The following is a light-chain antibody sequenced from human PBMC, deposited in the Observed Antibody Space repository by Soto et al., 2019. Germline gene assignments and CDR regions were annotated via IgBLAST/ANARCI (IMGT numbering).Light chain of an antibody. J-gene: IGKJ4*01. CDR1: QSVSSSY. CDR2: GAS. Sequence: EIVLTQSPGTLSLSPGERATLSCRASQSVSSSYLAWYQQKPGQAPRLLIYGASSRATGIPDRFSGSGSGTDFTLTISRLEPEDFAVYYCQKYGSPLTLGGGTKVDIK. CDR3: QKYGSPLT. V-gene: IGKV3-20*01.